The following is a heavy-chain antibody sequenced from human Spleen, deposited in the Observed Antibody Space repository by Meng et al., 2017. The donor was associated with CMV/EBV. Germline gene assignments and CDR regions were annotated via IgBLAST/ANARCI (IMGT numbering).Heavy chain of an antibody. CDR3: AKDSDFWSGLFDY. V-gene: IGHV3-9*01. D-gene: IGHD3-3*01. Sequence: GGSLRLSCAASGFKFDDYAMHWVRQAPGKGLEWVSGISWNSGSIGYADSVKGRFTISRDNAKNSLYLQMNSLRAEDTALYYCAKDSDFWSGLFDYWGQGTLVTVSS. J-gene: IGHJ4*02. CDR2: ISWNSGSI. CDR1: GFKFDDYA.